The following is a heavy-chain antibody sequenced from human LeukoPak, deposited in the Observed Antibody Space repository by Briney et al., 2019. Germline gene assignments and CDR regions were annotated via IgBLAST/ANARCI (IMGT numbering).Heavy chain of an antibody. Sequence: GGSLRLSCAASGFTFSTYSMSWVRQAPGKGLEWVSSISPSSSYIYYADSVKGRFTISRGNAKNSLYLQMNSLRAEDTAVYYCARDADHAWTSVDCSSTSCWFDPWGQGTLVTVSS. CDR3: ARDADHAWTSVDCSSTSCWFDP. CDR2: ISPSSSYI. J-gene: IGHJ5*02. D-gene: IGHD2-2*01. CDR1: GFTFSTYS. V-gene: IGHV3-21*01.